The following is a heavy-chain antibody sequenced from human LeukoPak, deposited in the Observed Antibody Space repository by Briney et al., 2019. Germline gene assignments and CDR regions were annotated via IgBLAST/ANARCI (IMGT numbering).Heavy chain of an antibody. CDR3: ATGNISRKYYFDY. CDR1: GYTFTSYY. Sequence: ASVKVSCKAPGYTFTSYYMHWVRQALGQGLEWMGIINPNGGSTSYAQKFQGRVTMTRDTSTSTVYMELSSLRSEDTAVYYCATGNISRKYYFDYWGQGTLVTVSS. D-gene: IGHD1-14*01. V-gene: IGHV1-46*01. J-gene: IGHJ4*02. CDR2: INPNGGST.